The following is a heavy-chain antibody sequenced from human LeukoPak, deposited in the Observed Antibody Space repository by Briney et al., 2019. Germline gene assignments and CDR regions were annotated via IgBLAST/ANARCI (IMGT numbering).Heavy chain of an antibody. CDR1: GYTFTSYD. CDR3: ARASGGDTMIVVVTNFDY. D-gene: IGHD3-22*01. CDR2: MNPNSGNT. Sequence: ASVKVSCKASGYTFTSYDINWVRQAAGRGLEWMGWMNPNSGNTGYAQKFQGRVTMTRNTSISTAYMELSSLRSEDTAVYYCARASGGDTMIVVVTNFDYWGQGTLVTVSS. J-gene: IGHJ4*02. V-gene: IGHV1-8*01.